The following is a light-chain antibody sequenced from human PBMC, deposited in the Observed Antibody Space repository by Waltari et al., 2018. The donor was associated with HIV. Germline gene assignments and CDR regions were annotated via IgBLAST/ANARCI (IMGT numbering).Light chain of an antibody. CDR1: SSDVGRYNY. Sequence: QSALTQPASVSGSPGQSITISSTGPSSDVGRYNYVSWYQQHPGKAPKLLIYEVSNRPSGVSNRFSGSKSGNTASLTISGLQAEDEALYYCSSYTVTGTLNWVFGGGTKLTVL. CDR3: SSYTVTGTLNWV. CDR2: EVS. V-gene: IGLV2-14*03. J-gene: IGLJ3*02.